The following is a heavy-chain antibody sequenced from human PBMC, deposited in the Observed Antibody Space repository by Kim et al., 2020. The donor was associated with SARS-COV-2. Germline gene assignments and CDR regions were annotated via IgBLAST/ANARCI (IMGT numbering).Heavy chain of an antibody. CDR1: GYTFIAYY. Sequence: ASVKVSCKASGYTFIAYYVHWVRQAPGQGLEWMGWINPNSGVTTHAQNFQGRVTMTRDRSIATAYLELSGLTSDDMAVYYCARGATVVTNFDSWGQGTLVTVSS. CDR3: ARGATVVTNFDS. J-gene: IGHJ4*02. CDR2: INPNSGVT. V-gene: IGHV1-2*02. D-gene: IGHD3-22*01.